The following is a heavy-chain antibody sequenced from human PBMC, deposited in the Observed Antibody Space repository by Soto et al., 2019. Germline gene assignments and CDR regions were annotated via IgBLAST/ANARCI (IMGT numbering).Heavy chain of an antibody. D-gene: IGHD6-6*01. CDR3: ARVSSRSSSRFNGMDV. J-gene: IGHJ6*02. CDR1: GYTFTSYY. V-gene: IGHV1-46*01. CDR2: INPSGGST. Sequence: GASVKVSCKASGYTFTSYYMHWVRQAPGQGLEWMGIINPSGGSTSYAQKFQGRVTMTRDTSTSTVYMELSSLRSEDTAVYYCARVSSRSSSRFNGMDVWGQGTTVPVSS.